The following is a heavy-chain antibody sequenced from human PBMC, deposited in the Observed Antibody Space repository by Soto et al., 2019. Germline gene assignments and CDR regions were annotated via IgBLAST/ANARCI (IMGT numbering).Heavy chain of an antibody. J-gene: IGHJ4*02. CDR2: INPSGGST. D-gene: IGHD4-4*01. V-gene: IGHV1-46*03. CDR3: ARDRHSNSYYFDY. Sequence: PGQGLEWMGIINPSGGSTSYAQKFQGRVTMTRDTSTSTVYMELSSLRSEDTAVYYCARDRHSNSYYFDYWGQGTLATVSS.